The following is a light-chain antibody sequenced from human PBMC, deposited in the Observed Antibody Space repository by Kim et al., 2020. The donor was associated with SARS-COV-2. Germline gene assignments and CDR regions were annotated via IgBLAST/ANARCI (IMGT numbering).Light chain of an antibody. J-gene: IGKJ1*01. CDR3: QQYDSVPWT. CDR1: QVISNY. V-gene: IGKV1-27*01. Sequence: AALGDRVPFACRPAQVISNYLAWDWRKPGCPPTRLIYDASGLQAGVPSRFSGSRSRTDFTLTISGLQPEDVGTYYCQQYDSVPWTFGQGTKADI. CDR2: DAS.